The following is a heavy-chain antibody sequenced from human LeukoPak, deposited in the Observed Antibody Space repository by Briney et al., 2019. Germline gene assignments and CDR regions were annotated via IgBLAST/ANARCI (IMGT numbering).Heavy chain of an antibody. Sequence: SETLSLTCTVSGGSISSYYWSWIRQPPGKGLEWIGYIYYSGSTNYNPSLKSRVTISVDTSKNQFSLKLSSVTAADTAVYYCARSARLYYYDSSGYYGAAPKYYFDYWGQGTLVTVSS. CDR1: GGSISSYY. J-gene: IGHJ4*02. V-gene: IGHV4-59*08. D-gene: IGHD3-22*01. CDR3: ARSARLYYYDSSGYYGAAPKYYFDY. CDR2: IYYSGST.